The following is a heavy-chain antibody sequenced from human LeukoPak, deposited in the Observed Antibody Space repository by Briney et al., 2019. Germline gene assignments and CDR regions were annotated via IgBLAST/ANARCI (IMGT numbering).Heavy chain of an antibody. CDR3: ARDANYHVSSDYYDAFDI. J-gene: IGHJ3*02. V-gene: IGHV3-30*02. CDR1: GFSFATYG. CDR2: IRYDGNKE. Sequence: PEGSLRLSCVASGFSFATYGMHWVRQAPGKGLVWVAIIRYDGNKEDYADSVKGRFTVSRDNSRNTLYLQMNSLRPEDTAVYYCARDANYHVSSDYYDAFDIWGQGTMVTVSS. D-gene: IGHD3-22*01.